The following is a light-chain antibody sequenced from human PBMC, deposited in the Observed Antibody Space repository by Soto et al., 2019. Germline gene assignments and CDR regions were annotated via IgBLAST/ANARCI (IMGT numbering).Light chain of an antibody. V-gene: IGKV3-11*01. J-gene: IGKJ5*01. CDR2: DAS. Sequence: EIVMTQSPATLSVSPGERATLSCRASQSVSSNLAWYQQKPGQAPRLLIYDASKRATGIPARFSATGSASDFTLTINSLEPEDFAVYYCQHRSDWPTFGQGTRLEIK. CDR3: QHRSDWPT. CDR1: QSVSSN.